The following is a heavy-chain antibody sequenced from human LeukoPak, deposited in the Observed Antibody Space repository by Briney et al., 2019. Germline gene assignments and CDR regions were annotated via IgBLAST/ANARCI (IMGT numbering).Heavy chain of an antibody. V-gene: IGHV1-69*05. CDR1: GGTFSSYA. D-gene: IGHD5-12*01. CDR3: ARDDSLSGYDLYYFDY. Sequence: SVKVSCKASGGTFSSYAISWVRQAPGQGLEWMGRIIPIFGTANYAQKFQGRVTITTDESTSTAYLELSSLRSEDTAVYYCARDDSLSGYDLYYFDYWGQGTLVTVSS. J-gene: IGHJ4*02. CDR2: IIPIFGTA.